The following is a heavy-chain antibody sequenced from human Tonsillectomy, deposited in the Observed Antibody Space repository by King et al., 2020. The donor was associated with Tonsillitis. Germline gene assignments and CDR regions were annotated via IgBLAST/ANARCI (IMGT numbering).Heavy chain of an antibody. V-gene: IGHV3-7*01. J-gene: IGHJ4*02. CDR3: ARHWLRRNQQVVWVFDY. CDR2: IKEDGSEK. D-gene: IGHD6-13*01. Sequence: VQLVESGGGLVQPGGSLRLSCAASGFTFSSYWMSWVRQAPGKGLEWVANIKEDGSEKYYVDSVKGRFTISRDNAKNSLYLQMNSLRAEDTAVYYCARHWLRRNQQVVWVFDYWGQGTLVTVSS. CDR1: GFTFSSYW.